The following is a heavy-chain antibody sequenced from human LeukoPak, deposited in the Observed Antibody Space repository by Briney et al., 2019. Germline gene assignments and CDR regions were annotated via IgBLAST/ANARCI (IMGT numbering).Heavy chain of an antibody. CDR3: ARDPSRYMVRGVMRYYGMDV. Sequence: GGSLRLSCAASGFTFSSYAMHWVRQAPGKGLEWVAVISYDGSNKYYADSVKGRFTISRDNSKNTLYLQMNSLRAEDTAVYYCARDPSRYMVRGVMRYYGMDVWGQGTTVTVSS. CDR2: ISYDGSNK. V-gene: IGHV3-30-3*01. J-gene: IGHJ6*02. CDR1: GFTFSSYA. D-gene: IGHD3-10*01.